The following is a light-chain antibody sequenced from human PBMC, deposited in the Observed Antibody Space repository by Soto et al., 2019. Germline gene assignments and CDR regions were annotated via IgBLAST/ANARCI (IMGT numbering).Light chain of an antibody. Sequence: DIQMTQSPSTLSASVGDRVTITCRASQSISSWLAWYQQKPGKAPKSLIYKASNLKSGVPSRFSGSGSGTEYTLTISSLQPDDSASYYCQQYNGYWTFGQGTRVEIK. CDR2: KAS. V-gene: IGKV1-5*03. CDR1: QSISSW. CDR3: QQYNGYWT. J-gene: IGKJ1*01.